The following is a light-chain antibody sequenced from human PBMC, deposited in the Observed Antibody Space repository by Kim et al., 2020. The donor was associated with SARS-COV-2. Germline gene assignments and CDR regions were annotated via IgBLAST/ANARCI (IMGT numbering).Light chain of an antibody. V-gene: IGLV1-44*01. Sequence: GTPGQRVTISCSGSTSNIGSNTVNWYQQLPGTAPKLLIYSNDQRPSGVPDRFSGSKSGTSASLAISGLQSEDEADYYCAAWDDSLVFGGGTQLTV. CDR1: TSNIGSNT. CDR3: AAWDDSLV. CDR2: SND. J-gene: IGLJ3*02.